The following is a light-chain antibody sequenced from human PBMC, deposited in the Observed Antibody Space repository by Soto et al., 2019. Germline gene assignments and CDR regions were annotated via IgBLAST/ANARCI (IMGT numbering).Light chain of an antibody. Sequence: EIVLTQSPGTLSLSPGERDTLSCRASQSVSSSYLAWYQQKPGQAPRLLIYGASSRASGVPDRFSGSGSGTDFTLTFSRLEPEDFAVYYCQQYGSSAWTFGQGTKVEI. CDR3: QQYGSSAWT. CDR2: GAS. CDR1: QSVSSSY. V-gene: IGKV3-20*01. J-gene: IGKJ1*01.